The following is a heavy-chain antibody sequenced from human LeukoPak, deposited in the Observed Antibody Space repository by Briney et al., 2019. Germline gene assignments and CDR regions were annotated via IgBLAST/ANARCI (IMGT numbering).Heavy chain of an antibody. V-gene: IGHV3-30*02. CDR3: AKAIHSSSSGVVDY. CDR2: IRYDGSNK. D-gene: IGHD6-6*01. CDR1: GFTFSNYA. J-gene: IGHJ4*02. Sequence: GGSLRLSCAASGFTFSNYAMYWVRQAPGKGLEWVTFIRYDGSNKYYAESVKGRFTISRDNSKNTLYLQMSSLRAEDTAVYYCAKAIHSSSSGVVDYWGQGTLVTVSS.